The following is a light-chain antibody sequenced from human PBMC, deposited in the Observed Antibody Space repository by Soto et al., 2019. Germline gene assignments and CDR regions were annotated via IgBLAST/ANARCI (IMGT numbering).Light chain of an antibody. CDR2: DTS. J-gene: IGLJ2*01. CDR1: TGAVTSGHY. V-gene: IGLV7-46*01. Sequence: QAVVTQEPSLTVSPGGTVTLTCGSSTGAVTSGHYPYWFQQKPGKAPRTLIYDTSNKHSWTPARFSGSLLGGKAALTLSGAQPEDEAEYYCLLSYSGARLFGGGTQLTVL. CDR3: LLSYSGARL.